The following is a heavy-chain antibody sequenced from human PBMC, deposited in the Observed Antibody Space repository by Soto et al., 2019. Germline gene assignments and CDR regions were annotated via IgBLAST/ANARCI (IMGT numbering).Heavy chain of an antibody. Sequence: QITLKESGPTLVKPTQTLTLTCTFSGFSLSTSGVGVGWIRQPPGKALEWLALIYWDDDKRYSPSQNSRLTINKDTSKNQVVLTMTNMDPVDTATYYCAHSRPPRLLDHWGQGTLVTVSS. D-gene: IGHD6-6*01. CDR3: AHSRPPRLLDH. J-gene: IGHJ4*02. CDR1: GFSLSTSGVG. CDR2: IYWDDDK. V-gene: IGHV2-5*02.